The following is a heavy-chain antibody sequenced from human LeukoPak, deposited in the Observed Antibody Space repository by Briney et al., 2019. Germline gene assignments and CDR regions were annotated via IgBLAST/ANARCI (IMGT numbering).Heavy chain of an antibody. J-gene: IGHJ4*02. Sequence: TSGGSLRLSCAASGFTFDDYAMHWVRQAPGKGLEWIGYIFHSGSTNYNPSLKSRVTISVDTSKNQLSLKLSSVTAADTAVYYCARGAPGGNDYGDYWGQGTLVTVSS. CDR1: GFTFDDYA. CDR2: IFHSGST. CDR3: ARGAPGGNDYGDY. V-gene: IGHV4-59*01.